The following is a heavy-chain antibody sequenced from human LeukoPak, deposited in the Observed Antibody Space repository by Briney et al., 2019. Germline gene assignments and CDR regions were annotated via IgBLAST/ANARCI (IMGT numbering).Heavy chain of an antibody. J-gene: IGHJ4*02. CDR3: ARDPSNSGNYYVFDY. CDR1: GFTFSSYE. Sequence: PGGSLRLSCAASGFTFSSYEMNWVRQAPGKGLEWVSYISSSGSTIYYADSVKGRFTISRDNSKNTLYLRMNSLRPEDTAVYYCARDPSNSGNYYVFDYWGQGTLVTVSS. CDR2: ISSSGSTI. D-gene: IGHD1-26*01. V-gene: IGHV3-48*03.